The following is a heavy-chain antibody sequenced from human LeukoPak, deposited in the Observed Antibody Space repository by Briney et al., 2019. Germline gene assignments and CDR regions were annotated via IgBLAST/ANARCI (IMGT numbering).Heavy chain of an antibody. CDR1: GITLSNYG. CDR2: ISGSGGGT. Sequence: GGSLRLSCAVSGITLSNYGVSWVRQAPGKGLEWVAGISGSGGGTNYADSVKGRFTISRDNSKNTLYLQMNSLRAEDTAVYYCARDLDCSGGSCSVKYYFDYWGQGTLVTVSS. V-gene: IGHV3-23*01. D-gene: IGHD2-15*01. CDR3: ARDLDCSGGSCSVKYYFDY. J-gene: IGHJ4*02.